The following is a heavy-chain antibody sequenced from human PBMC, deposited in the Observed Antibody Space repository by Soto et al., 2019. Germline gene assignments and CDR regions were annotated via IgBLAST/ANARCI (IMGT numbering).Heavy chain of an antibody. CDR1: GFTFSNYG. J-gene: IGHJ4*02. CDR2: IWYDGTNK. CDR3: ARLYSSGWYYFDY. Sequence: QVQLVESGGGVVQPGMSLRLSCAASGFTFSNYGMHWVRQAPGKGLEWVAVIWYDGTNKYYADSVKGRFTISRDNSKNTLYLQMNSLRVEDTAIYYCARLYSSGWYYFDYWGQGTLVTVSS. D-gene: IGHD6-19*01. V-gene: IGHV3-33*01.